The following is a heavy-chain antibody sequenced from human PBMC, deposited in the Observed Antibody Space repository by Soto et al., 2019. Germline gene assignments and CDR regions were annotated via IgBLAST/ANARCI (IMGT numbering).Heavy chain of an antibody. CDR3: ASKETAVVAPYYYYGMDV. V-gene: IGHV5-10-1*01. CDR1: GYSFTSYW. Sequence: PGESLKISCKGSGYSFTSYWISWVRQMPGKGLEWMGRIDPSDSYTNYSPSFQGHVTISADKSISTAYLQWSSLKASDTAMYYCASKETAVVAPYYYYGMDVWGQGTTVTVSS. D-gene: IGHD5-18*01. CDR2: IDPSDSYT. J-gene: IGHJ6*02.